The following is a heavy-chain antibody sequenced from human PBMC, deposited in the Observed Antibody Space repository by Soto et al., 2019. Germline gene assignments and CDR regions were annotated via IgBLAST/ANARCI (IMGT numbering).Heavy chain of an antibody. V-gene: IGHV3-49*03. D-gene: IGHD3-10*01. CDR1: GFTFGDYA. J-gene: IGHJ6*04. Sequence: GGSLRLSCTASGFTFGDYAMSWFRQAPGKGLEWVGFIRSKAYGGTTEYAASVKGRFTISRDDSKSIAYLQMNSLKTEDTAVYYCTGELLLWFGESLSDVWGKGTTVTVSS. CDR3: TGELLLWFGESLSDV. CDR2: IRSKAYGGTT.